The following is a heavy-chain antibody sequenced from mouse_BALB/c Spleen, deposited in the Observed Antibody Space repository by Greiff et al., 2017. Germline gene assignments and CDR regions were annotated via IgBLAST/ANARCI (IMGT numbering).Heavy chain of an antibody. V-gene: IGHV1-67*01. D-gene: IGHD1-1*01. J-gene: IGHJ4*01. CDR3: ARGDYSYAMDY. CDR2: ISIYYDNT. CDR1: GYTFTDYA. Sequence: VKLVESGPELVRPGESVKISCKGSGYTFTDYAMHWVKQSHAKSLEWIGVISIYYDNTNYNQKFKGKATMTVDKSSSTAYMELARLTSEDSAIYYCARGDYSYAMDYWGQGTSVTVSS.